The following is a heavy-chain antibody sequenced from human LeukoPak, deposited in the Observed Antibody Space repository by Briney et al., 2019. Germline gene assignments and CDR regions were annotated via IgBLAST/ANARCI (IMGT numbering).Heavy chain of an antibody. CDR2: IYYSGST. Sequence: SETLSLTCTVSGGSISSSSYYWGWIRQPPGKGLEWIGSIYYSGSTYYNPSLKSRVTISVDTSKNQFSLKLSSVTAADTAVYYCARPRMICSSGSCYAEPGQVGFWFDPWGQGTLVTVSS. J-gene: IGHJ5*02. V-gene: IGHV4-39*01. CDR3: ARPRMICSSGSCYAEPGQVGFWFDP. D-gene: IGHD2-15*01. CDR1: GGSISSSSYY.